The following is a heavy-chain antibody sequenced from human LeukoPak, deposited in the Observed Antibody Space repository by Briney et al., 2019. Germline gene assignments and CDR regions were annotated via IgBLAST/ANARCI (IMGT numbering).Heavy chain of an antibody. J-gene: IGHJ6*03. CDR3: ARDWGVGGRPGYMDV. CDR1: GGSFSGYY. D-gene: IGHD6-6*01. Sequence: SETLSLTCAVYGGSFSGYYWSWIRQPPGKGLEWIGYIYYSGSTNYNPSLKSRVTISVDTSKNQFSLKLSSVTAADTAVYFCARDWGVGGRPGYMDVWGKGTTVTVSS. V-gene: IGHV4-59*01. CDR2: IYYSGST.